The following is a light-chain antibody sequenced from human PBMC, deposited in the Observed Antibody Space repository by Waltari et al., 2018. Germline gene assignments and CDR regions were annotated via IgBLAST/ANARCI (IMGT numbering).Light chain of an antibody. Sequence: DIVMTQTPLSLPIIPGDPASISCRSSQSLLHRNGNTFLHWYLQKPGQSPQLLIYGGSNRASGVPDRFSGSGSGIDFTLKISKVEAEDVGVYFCVQAIAFPWTFGQGTKVEIK. CDR3: VQAIAFPWT. V-gene: IGKV2-40*01. J-gene: IGKJ1*01. CDR2: GGS. CDR1: QSLLHRNGNTF.